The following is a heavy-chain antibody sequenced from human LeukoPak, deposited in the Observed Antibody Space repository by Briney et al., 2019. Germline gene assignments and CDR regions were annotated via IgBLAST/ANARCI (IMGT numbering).Heavy chain of an antibody. CDR1: GDAITGSSYY. D-gene: IGHD3-22*01. V-gene: IGHV4-39*01. Sequence: SETLSLTCSVSGDAITGSSYYWGWIRQPPGKGLEWIGSMYYSGSTYSNPSLKSRVTMSADTSKNQFSLKLSSVSAADTAVYYCARQYYDNTGYYYFDYWGQGILVTVSS. J-gene: IGHJ4*02. CDR3: ARQYYDNTGYYYFDY. CDR2: MYYSGST.